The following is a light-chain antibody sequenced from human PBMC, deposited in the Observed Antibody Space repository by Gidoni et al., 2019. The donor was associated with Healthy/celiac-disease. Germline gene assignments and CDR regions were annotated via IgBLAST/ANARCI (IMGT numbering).Light chain of an antibody. CDR3: NSRDSSGNHSV. J-gene: IGLJ3*02. CDR2: GKN. CDR1: SLRSYY. V-gene: IGLV3-19*01. Sequence: SSELTQDPAVSVALGQTVRITCQGDSLRSYYASWYQQKPGQAPVLVIYGKNNRPSGIPDRFSGSSSGHTASLTITGAQAEDEADYYCNSRDSSGNHSVFGGGTKLTVL.